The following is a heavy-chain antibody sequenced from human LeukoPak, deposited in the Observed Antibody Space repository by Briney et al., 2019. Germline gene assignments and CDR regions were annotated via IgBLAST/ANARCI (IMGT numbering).Heavy chain of an antibody. D-gene: IGHD3-3*01. V-gene: IGHV3-23*01. CDR3: AKPRSAAGRNFDY. J-gene: IGHJ4*02. CDR1: GWTFSSSA. Sequence: GGALTLSCVGSGWTFSSSAMSWLRQAPERGLEGVSLISGSGCSTNYADCVRGRLTISRDNSKNTLSLQMNSLTAEDTAVYYCAKPRSAAGRNFDYWGEGTLVTLSS. CDR2: ISGSGCST.